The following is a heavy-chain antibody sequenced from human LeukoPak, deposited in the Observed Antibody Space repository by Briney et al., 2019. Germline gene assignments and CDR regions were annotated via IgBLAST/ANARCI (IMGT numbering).Heavy chain of an antibody. CDR1: GGSISSYY. V-gene: IGHV4-59*12. J-gene: IGHJ4*02. D-gene: IGHD4-17*01. CDR3: ARESPAGDYVY. Sequence: PSETLSLTCTVSGGSISSYYWSWIRQPPGKGLEWIGYIYYSGSTNYNPSLKSRVTISVDTSKNQFSLKLGSVTAADTAVYYCARESPAGDYVYWGQGTLVTVSS. CDR2: IYYSGST.